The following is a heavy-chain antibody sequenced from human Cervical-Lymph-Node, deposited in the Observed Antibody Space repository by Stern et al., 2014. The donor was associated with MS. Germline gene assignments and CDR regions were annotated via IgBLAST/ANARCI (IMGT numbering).Heavy chain of an antibody. Sequence: MQLVESGGALVQPGGSLRLSCAASGFTFTNYPMTWVRQAPGKGLEWVSTISGSGNSAYYADSVRGRLTISRDNSKNTLYLRMISLRAEDTAVYYCAKGGGGGSCPDYWGQGTLVTVSS. CDR2: ISGSGNSA. J-gene: IGHJ4*02. V-gene: IGHV3-23*04. CDR3: AKGGGGGSCPDY. CDR1: GFTFTNYP. D-gene: IGHD2-15*01.